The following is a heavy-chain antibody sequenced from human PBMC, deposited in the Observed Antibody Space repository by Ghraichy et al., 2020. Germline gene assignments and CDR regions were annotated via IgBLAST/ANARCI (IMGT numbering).Heavy chain of an antibody. Sequence: GGSLRLSCAASGFTFSGYNMHWVRQAPGKGLEWVADISDAGSNEYYVDSVKGRFTISRDNSKSTLYLQMNSLRPEDTAVYYCARATREWLGRFYGVDVWGQGTTV. J-gene: IGHJ6*02. CDR1: GFTFSGYN. V-gene: IGHV3-30-3*01. CDR2: ISDAGSNE. CDR3: ARATREWLGRFYGVDV. D-gene: IGHD6-19*01.